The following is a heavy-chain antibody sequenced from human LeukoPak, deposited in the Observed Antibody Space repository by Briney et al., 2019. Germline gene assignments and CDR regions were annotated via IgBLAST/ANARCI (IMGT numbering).Heavy chain of an antibody. CDR1: GFPFKTNY. D-gene: IGHD1-26*01. CDR2: FYGDGTA. Sequence: PGGSLRLSLAASGFPFKTNYMSWVRQAPGKGLEWVSAFYGDGTAYYADSVKGRFTISRDNSENTVFLQMNSLRAEDAAVYYCARAPTRTTTFDYWGQGTLVTVSS. J-gene: IGHJ4*02. V-gene: IGHV3-53*01. CDR3: ARAPTRTTTFDY.